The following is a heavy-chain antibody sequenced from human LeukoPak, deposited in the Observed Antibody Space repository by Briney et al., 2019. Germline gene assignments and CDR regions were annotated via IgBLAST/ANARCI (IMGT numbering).Heavy chain of an antibody. CDR3: AKDNYGGIFAS. V-gene: IGHV3-23*01. J-gene: IGHJ4*02. D-gene: IGHD4-17*01. CDR2: ISDTVRDT. CDR1: GFTFSAYG. Sequence: PGESLRLSCAASGFTFSAYGMSWVRQAPGKGLEWVSHISDTVRDTWYANSVKGRLNISRDNSRDTVYLQMSSLRPEDTALYFCAKDNYGGIFASWGQGTLVTVSS.